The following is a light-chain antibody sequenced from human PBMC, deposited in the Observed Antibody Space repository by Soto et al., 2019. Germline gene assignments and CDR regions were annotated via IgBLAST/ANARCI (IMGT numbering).Light chain of an antibody. CDR1: QGIRND. CDR2: AAS. Sequence: DIQMTQSPSSLSASVGDRVTIICRASQGIRNDLAWYQQKPGKAPKRLIYAASSLQSGVPSRFSGSGSGTEFTLTISNLQPEDSATYYCLQQYNYPPATFGQGTKVEIK. J-gene: IGKJ1*01. CDR3: LQQYNYPPAT. V-gene: IGKV1-17*02.